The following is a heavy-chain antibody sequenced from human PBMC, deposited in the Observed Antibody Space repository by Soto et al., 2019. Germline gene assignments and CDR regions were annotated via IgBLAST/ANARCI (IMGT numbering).Heavy chain of an antibody. CDR1: GFNFSDCY. D-gene: IGHD3-3*01. J-gene: IGHJ4*02. CDR2: ISSTSSYT. Sequence: QVQLMESGGGLVKPGGSLRLSCAASGFNFSDCYMSWIRQAPGKGLEWVSYISSTSSYTNYADSVKGRFTISRDDAKNSLFLQMNSLRAEDTAVYYCARNRALRLCNGFYYDYWGQGTLVTVSS. V-gene: IGHV3-11*06. CDR3: ARNRALRLCNGFYYDY.